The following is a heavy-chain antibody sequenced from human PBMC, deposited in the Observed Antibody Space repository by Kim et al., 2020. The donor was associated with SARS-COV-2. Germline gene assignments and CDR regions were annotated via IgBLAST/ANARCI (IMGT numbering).Heavy chain of an antibody. CDR1: GFTFSDYY. D-gene: IGHD3-10*01. CDR3: ARDHPYSSGPSDY. CDR2: ISSSIIYT. J-gene: IGHJ4*02. V-gene: IGHV3-11*05. Sequence: GGSLRLSCAASGFTFSDYYMSWIRQAPGKGLEWISYISSSIIYTNYADSVKGRFTISRDNAKNSLYLQMNSLRAEDTAVYYCARDHPYSSGPSDYWGQGTLVTVSS.